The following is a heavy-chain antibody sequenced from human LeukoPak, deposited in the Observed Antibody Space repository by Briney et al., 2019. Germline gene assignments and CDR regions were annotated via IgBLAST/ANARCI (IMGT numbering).Heavy chain of an antibody. J-gene: IGHJ5*02. D-gene: IGHD3-3*01. CDR2: IYYSGST. CDR1: GGSISSYY. V-gene: IGHV4-59*08. CDR3: ARGYDFWSGYISWFDP. Sequence: SETLSLTCTVSGGSISSYYWSWIRQPPGKGLEWIGYIYYSGSTNYNPSLKSRVTISVDTSKNQFSLKLSSVTAADTAVYYCARGYDFWSGYISWFDPWGQGTLVTVSS.